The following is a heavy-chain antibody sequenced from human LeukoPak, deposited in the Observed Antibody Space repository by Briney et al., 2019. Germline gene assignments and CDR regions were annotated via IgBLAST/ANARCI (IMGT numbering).Heavy chain of an antibody. CDR3: ARGGGYILDN. Sequence: PGGSLRLSCVASGFIFSSYWMSWVRQAPGKGLEWVAIMSQDGSEKKYVDSVKGRFTISRDNTKNTVYLQMNSLRAEDTAVYYCARGGGYILDNWGQGTLVTVSS. J-gene: IGHJ4*02. D-gene: IGHD5-18*01. CDR2: MSQDGSEK. V-gene: IGHV3-7*01. CDR1: GFIFSSYW.